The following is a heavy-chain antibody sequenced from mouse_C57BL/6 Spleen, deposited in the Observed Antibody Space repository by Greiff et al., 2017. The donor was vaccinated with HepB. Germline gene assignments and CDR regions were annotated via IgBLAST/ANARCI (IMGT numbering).Heavy chain of an antibody. CDR1: GYTFTSYW. CDR2: IYPGSGST. CDR3: ESIYYYGSSYKNYFDY. Sequence: QVQLQQPGAELVKPGASVKMSCKASGYTFTSYWITWVKQRPGQGLEWIGDIYPGSGSTNYNEKFKSKATLTVDTSSSTAYMQLSSLTSEDSAVYYCESIYYYGSSYKNYFDYWGQGTTLTVSS. D-gene: IGHD1-1*01. V-gene: IGHV1-55*01. J-gene: IGHJ2*01.